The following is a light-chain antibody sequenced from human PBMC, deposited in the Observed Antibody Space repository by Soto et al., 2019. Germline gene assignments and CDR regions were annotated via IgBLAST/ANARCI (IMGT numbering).Light chain of an antibody. V-gene: IGLV1-44*01. J-gene: IGLJ2*01. CDR3: AACDDSLNAVV. CDR2: SNN. Sequence: QSVLTQPPSASGTPGQRVTISCSGSSSNIGSNTVNWYQQLPGTAAKLLIYSNNQRPSGVPDRFSGSKSGTSASLAISGLQSEDEADYYCAACDDSLNAVVFGGGTKLTVL. CDR1: SSNIGSNT.